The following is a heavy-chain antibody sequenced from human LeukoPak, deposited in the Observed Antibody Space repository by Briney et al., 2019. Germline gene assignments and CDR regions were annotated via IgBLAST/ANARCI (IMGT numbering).Heavy chain of an antibody. V-gene: IGHV3-23*01. D-gene: IGHD3-22*01. Sequence: GGSLRLSCAASGFTFGSYAMSWVRQAPGKGLEWVSAISGSGGSTYYADSVKGRFTISRDNSKNTLYLQMNSLRAEDTAVYYCAKDPFIHNYYDSSSGMDVWGQGTTVTVSS. CDR1: GFTFGSYA. CDR3: AKDPFIHNYYDSSSGMDV. CDR2: ISGSGGST. J-gene: IGHJ6*02.